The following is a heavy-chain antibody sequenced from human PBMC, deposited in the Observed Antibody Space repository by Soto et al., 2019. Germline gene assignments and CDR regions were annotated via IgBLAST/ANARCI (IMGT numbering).Heavy chain of an antibody. V-gene: IGHV1-18*01. D-gene: IGHD3-22*01. J-gene: IGHJ3*02. CDR1: GYTFTSYG. CDR2: ISAYNGNT. Sequence: ASVKVSCKASGYTFTSYGISWVRQAPGQGLEWMGWISAYNGNTNYAQKLQGRVTMTTDTSTSTAYMELRSLRSDDTAVYYCARDAETGSDSSLVDIWGQGTMVTVSS. CDR3: ARDAETGSDSSLVDI.